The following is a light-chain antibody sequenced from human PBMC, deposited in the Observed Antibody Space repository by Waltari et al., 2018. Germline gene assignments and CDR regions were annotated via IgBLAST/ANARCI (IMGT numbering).Light chain of an antibody. CDR1: ISDIGVYNF. Sequence: QSALAQPASLSGSPGQSITISCTGSISDIGVYNFVSWYQHSPGKAPKLFIYDVTKRPSGLSDLFSGSKSGNTASLTISGLQPEDEADYYFSSYTSGTTSLVFGTGTKVTVL. CDR3: SSYTSGTTSLV. CDR2: DVT. J-gene: IGLJ1*01. V-gene: IGLV2-14*01.